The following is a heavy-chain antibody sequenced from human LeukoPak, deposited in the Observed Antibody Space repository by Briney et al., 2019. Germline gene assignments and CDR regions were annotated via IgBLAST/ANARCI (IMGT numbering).Heavy chain of an antibody. CDR2: ISWDGGSI. D-gene: IGHD3-10*01. CDR3: AKDGSLWFGELLGGGFDY. V-gene: IGHV3-43*01. J-gene: IGHJ4*02. CDR1: GFTFDDYT. Sequence: GGSLRLSCAASGFTFDDYTMHWVRQAPGKGLEWVSLISWDGGSIYYADSAKGRFTISRDNSKNSLYLQMNSLRTEDTALYYCAKDGSLWFGELLGGGFDYWGQGTLVTVST.